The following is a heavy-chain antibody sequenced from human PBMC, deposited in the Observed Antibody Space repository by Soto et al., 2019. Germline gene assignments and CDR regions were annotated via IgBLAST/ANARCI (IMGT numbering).Heavy chain of an antibody. J-gene: IGHJ4*02. Sequence: QVQLVQSGAEVKKPGASVKVSCKASGYTFTSYAMHWVRQAPGQRLEWMGWINAGNGNTKYSQKFQGRVTITRDTAASTAYMELSSLRSEDTAVYYCARGGGDIVVVVAATVGDYWGQGTLVTVSS. V-gene: IGHV1-3*01. CDR2: INAGNGNT. D-gene: IGHD2-15*01. CDR1: GYTFTSYA. CDR3: ARGGGDIVVVVAATVGDY.